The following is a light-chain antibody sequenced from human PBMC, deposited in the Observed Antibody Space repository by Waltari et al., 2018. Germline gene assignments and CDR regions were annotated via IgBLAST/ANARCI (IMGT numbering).Light chain of an antibody. CDR2: STT. CDR3: LLYDGSDQV. V-gene: IGLV7-43*01. Sequence: QTVVTQEPSLTVSPGGAVTLTCASSAGAVTSGNYPNWIQQKPGQVPRSLIHSTTNRHSWTPARFSGSLLGGKAALTLSGVQPEDEAEYYCLLYDGSDQVFGEGTKLTVL. CDR1: AGAVTSGNY. J-gene: IGLJ3*02.